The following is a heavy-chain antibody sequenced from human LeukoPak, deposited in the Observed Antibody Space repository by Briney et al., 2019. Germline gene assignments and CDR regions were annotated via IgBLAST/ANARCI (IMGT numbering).Heavy chain of an antibody. Sequence: GASVKVSYKASVYTFTRYAMNWVRQAPGQGLEWMGGINPNSGGTNYAQKFQGRVTMTRDTSISTAYMELSRLRSDDTAVYYCASARYYYDSSGYYYSGLDAFDIWGQGTMVTVSS. D-gene: IGHD3-22*01. J-gene: IGHJ3*02. CDR2: INPNSGGT. CDR1: VYTFTRYA. CDR3: ASARYYYDSSGYYYSGLDAFDI. V-gene: IGHV1-2*02.